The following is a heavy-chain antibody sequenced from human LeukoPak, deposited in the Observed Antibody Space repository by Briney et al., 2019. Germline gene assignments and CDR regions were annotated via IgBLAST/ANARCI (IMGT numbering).Heavy chain of an antibody. CDR2: IHPSGRL. CDR3: ARSYDSSGYSVGFDY. J-gene: IGHJ4*02. V-gene: IGHV4-31*03. Sequence: PSETLSLTCTVSGASFSSGDQYWNWIRQSPGKGLEWIGSIHPSGRLYNNPSLESRVTISIDTSKNQFSLNLNSVTAADTAVYYCARSYDSSGYSVGFDYWGQGTLVTVSS. D-gene: IGHD3-22*01. CDR1: GASFSSGDQY.